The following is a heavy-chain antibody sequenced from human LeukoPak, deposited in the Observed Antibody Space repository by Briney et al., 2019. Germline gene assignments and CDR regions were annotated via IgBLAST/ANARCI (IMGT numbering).Heavy chain of an antibody. V-gene: IGHV3-73*01. CDR2: VRGKANSYAT. D-gene: IGHD3-9*01. CDR3: TRQRPQTGTFDY. J-gene: IGHJ4*02. CDR1: GFTFSDSP. Sequence: PGGSLKLSCAASGFTFSDSPMHWVRQASGKGLEWVGHVRGKANSYATGYAASVKGRFTISRDDSKNTAYLQMNSLIIEDTAVYYCTRQRPQTGTFDYWGQGALVTVSS.